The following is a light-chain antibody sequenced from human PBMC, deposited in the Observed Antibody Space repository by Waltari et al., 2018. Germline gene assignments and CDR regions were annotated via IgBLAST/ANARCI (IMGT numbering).Light chain of an antibody. CDR2: DVS. J-gene: IGLJ1*01. CDR1: SSDIGSFNY. CDR3: TSYTTTDTLYV. Sequence: QSALTRPASVSGSPGQSITISCTGTSSDIGSFNYVSWYQQYPGKAPKLIIFDVSNRPSGISDRFSGSKSGNTASLTISGLQAEDEADYICTSYTTTDTLYVFGTGTQVTVL. V-gene: IGLV2-14*03.